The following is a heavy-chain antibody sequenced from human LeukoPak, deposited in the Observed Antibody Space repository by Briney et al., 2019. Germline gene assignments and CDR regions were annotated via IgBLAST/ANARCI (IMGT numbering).Heavy chain of an antibody. J-gene: IGHJ4*02. V-gene: IGHV3-30*18. Sequence: GGSLRLSCAASGFTFTTFGIHWVRQAPGKGLEWVAAISPDGKIEYYTDSVKGRFTVSRDNSKNMIYLQMNSLRGEDSAVYFCAKINNDDDYWGQGAQVTVSS. CDR2: ISPDGKIE. CDR1: GFTFTTFG. D-gene: IGHD1/OR15-1a*01. CDR3: AKINNDDDY.